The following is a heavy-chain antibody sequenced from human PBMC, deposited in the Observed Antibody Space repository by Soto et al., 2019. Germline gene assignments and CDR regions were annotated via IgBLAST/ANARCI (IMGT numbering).Heavy chain of an antibody. V-gene: IGHV1-8*01. CDR3: AYSLSGYKTFDY. CDR1: GYTFTSYD. J-gene: IGHJ4*02. D-gene: IGHD6-25*01. CDR2: MNPNSGNT. Sequence: ASVKVSCKASGYTFTSYDINWVRQATGQGLEWMGWMNPNSGNTGYAQKFQGRVTMTRDTSTSTVYMELSSLRSEDTAVYYCAYSLSGYKTFDYWGQGTLVTVSS.